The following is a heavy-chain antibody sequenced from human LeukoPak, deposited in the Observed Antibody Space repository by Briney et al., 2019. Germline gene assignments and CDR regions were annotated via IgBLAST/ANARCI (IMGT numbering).Heavy chain of an antibody. CDR1: EFTFGNYP. Sequence: GGSLRLSCIASEFTFGNYPMNWVRQSPGKGLEWVSVISQSGGSTDYADSVRGRFTMSRDNSKNTVDLQMNGLRVEDTAIYYCAKATAGYYYYYMDVWGKGTTVTVSS. D-gene: IGHD6-13*01. J-gene: IGHJ6*03. CDR3: AKATAGYYYYYMDV. CDR2: ISQSGGST. V-gene: IGHV3-23*01.